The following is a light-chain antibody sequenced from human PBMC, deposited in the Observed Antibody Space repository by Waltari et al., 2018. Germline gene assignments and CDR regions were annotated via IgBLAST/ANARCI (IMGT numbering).Light chain of an antibody. V-gene: IGKV3-15*01. CDR3: QQYNTWPQT. CDR2: STS. Sequence: EIVMTQSPAILSVSPGERATLSCRASQSVSSNLAWYQQKPGQAPRLLICSTSTRATAFPARFSGSGSGTEFTLTISTLQSEDFAVYYCQQYNTWPQTFGQGTKVEIK. CDR1: QSVSSN. J-gene: IGKJ1*01.